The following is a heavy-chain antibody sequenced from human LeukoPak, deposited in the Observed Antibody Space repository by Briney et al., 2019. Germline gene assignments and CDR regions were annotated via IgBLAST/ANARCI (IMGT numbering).Heavy chain of an antibody. CDR3: ARDLEYDSSGPLDY. Sequence: ASVKVSCKASGGTFISYAISWVRQAPGQGLEWMGGIIPIFGTANYAQKFQGRVTITADESTSTAYMELSSLRSEDTAVYYCARDLEYDSSGPLDYWGREPWSPSPQ. J-gene: IGHJ4*02. CDR2: IIPIFGTA. CDR1: GGTFISYA. D-gene: IGHD3-22*01. V-gene: IGHV1-69*13.